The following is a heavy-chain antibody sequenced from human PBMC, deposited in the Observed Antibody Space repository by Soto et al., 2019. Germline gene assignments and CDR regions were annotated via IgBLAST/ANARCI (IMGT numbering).Heavy chain of an antibody. CDR3: ARDILSVCPRAKDAVDV. CDR1: GFTFGDNL. J-gene: IGHJ3*01. V-gene: IGHV1-3*01. Sequence: QVQLVQSGAEVRKPGASVNISCWASGFTFGDNLIHWVRQAPGQRLEWMGWINLDNGNTRYSQTFQGRVTISRNSSAGLANLEVTARTSETTACYSCARDILSVCPRAKDAVDVWGQGTMVTVS. D-gene: IGHD2-15*01. CDR2: INLDNGNT.